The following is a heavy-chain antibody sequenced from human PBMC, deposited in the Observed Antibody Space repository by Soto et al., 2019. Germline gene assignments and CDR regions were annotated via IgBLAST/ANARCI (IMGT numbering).Heavy chain of an antibody. CDR2: ISGSGGST. CDR3: AENYYDFWSGYQPFFDY. V-gene: IGHV3-23*01. D-gene: IGHD3-3*01. CDR1: GFTFSSYA. Sequence: GSLRLSCAASGFTFSSYAMSWVRQAPGKGLEWVSAISGSGGSTYYADSVKGRFTISRDNSKNTLYLQMNSLRAEDTAVYYCAENYYDFWSGYQPFFDYWGQGTLVT. J-gene: IGHJ4*02.